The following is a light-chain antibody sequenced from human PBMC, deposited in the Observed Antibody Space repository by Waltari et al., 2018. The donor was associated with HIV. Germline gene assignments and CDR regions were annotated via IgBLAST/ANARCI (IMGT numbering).Light chain of an antibody. CDR3: GTWDSNLSAWV. CDR1: ISNIGANY. J-gene: IGLJ3*02. V-gene: IGLV1-51*02. CDR2: ENN. Sequence: QSVLTQPPSVSAAPGQKVTISCSGSISNIGANYLSWFQQLPGTAPKLLIYENNKRPSGIPDRFSGSASGTSATLGITGLQTGDEADYYCGTWDSNLSAWVFGGGTKLTVL.